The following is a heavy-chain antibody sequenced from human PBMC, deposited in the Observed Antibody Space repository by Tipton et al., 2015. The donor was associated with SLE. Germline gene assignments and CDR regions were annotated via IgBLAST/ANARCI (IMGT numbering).Heavy chain of an antibody. CDR1: DFSFSDST. J-gene: IGHJ5*02. V-gene: IGHV3-73*01. CDR3: SSSPSGSYYYFGP. CDR2: IRTKANDYAT. D-gene: IGHD1-26*01. Sequence: GSLRLSCAASDFSFSDSTIHWVRQSSGKGLEWVGRIRTKANDYATTYAASVEGRFTISRDDSKNTAFLQMNIVKTEDTAVYFCSSSPSGSYYYFGPWGQGTLVTVSS.